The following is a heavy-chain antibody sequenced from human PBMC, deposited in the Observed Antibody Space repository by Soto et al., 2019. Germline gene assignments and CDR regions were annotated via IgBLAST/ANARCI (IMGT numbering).Heavy chain of an antibody. V-gene: IGHV3-48*01. CDR3: AHDHDFEATMMVLPGGIFDF. D-gene: IGHD3-22*01. CDR2: ISRGVDTI. CDR1: GFPFSSYN. Sequence: DVQLVESGGGLIQPGGSLRLSCAASGFPFSSYNMNWVRQTPGRGLEWLSYISRGVDTIYYADAVRGRFSISRDIAKNVLYLQMNSLRAEDTATYYCAHDHDFEATMMVLPGGIFDFWGRGTMVTVSS. J-gene: IGHJ3*01.